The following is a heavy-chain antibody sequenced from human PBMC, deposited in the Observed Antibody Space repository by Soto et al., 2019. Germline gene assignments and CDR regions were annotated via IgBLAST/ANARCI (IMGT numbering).Heavy chain of an antibody. CDR1: GYSFTSYW. D-gene: IGHD6-6*01. CDR2: IYPGDSDT. Sequence: GESLKISCKGSGYSFTSYWIGWVRQMPGKSLEWMGIIYPGDSDTRYSPSFQGQVTISADKSISTAYLQWSSLKASDTAMYYCARLIISRYSSSLYYFDYWGQGTLVTVSS. CDR3: ARLIISRYSSSLYYFDY. V-gene: IGHV5-51*01. J-gene: IGHJ4*02.